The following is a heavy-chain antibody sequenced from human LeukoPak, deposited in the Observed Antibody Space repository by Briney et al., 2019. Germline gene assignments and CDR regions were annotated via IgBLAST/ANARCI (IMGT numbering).Heavy chain of an antibody. Sequence: GGSLRLSCAATGFTFNDYSVNWVRQAPGKGLEWVSSISSSIPFKYYAESVKGRFTISRDNAKNSVYLQMNSLTAEDTAVYYCARDYCANGVCPFFYYYYYMDVWGKGTTVTVSS. V-gene: IGHV3-21*01. J-gene: IGHJ6*03. CDR1: GFTFNDYS. CDR3: ARDYCANGVCPFFYYYYYMDV. D-gene: IGHD2-8*01. CDR2: ISSSIPFK.